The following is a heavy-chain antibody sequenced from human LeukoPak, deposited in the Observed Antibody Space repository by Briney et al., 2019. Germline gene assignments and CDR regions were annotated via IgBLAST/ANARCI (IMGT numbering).Heavy chain of an antibody. J-gene: IGHJ4*02. Sequence: PGGSLRLSCAASGFTFSSYGMHWVRQAPGKGLEWVAVIWYDGSNKYYADSVKGRFTISRDNSKNTLYLQMTSLRAEDTAVYYCAKNGPLSGKIYFDYWGQGALVTVSS. CDR1: GFTFSSYG. D-gene: IGHD4-23*01. V-gene: IGHV3-33*06. CDR3: AKNGPLSGKIYFDY. CDR2: IWYDGSNK.